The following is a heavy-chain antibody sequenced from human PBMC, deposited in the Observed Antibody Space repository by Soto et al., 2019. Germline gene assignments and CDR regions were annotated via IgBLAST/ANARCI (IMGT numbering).Heavy chain of an antibody. J-gene: IGHJ6*02. D-gene: IGHD2-21*01. CDR1: GGSFSSYA. Sequence: QVQLVQSGAEVKKPGSSVKVSCKASGGSFSSYAISWVRQAPGQGLEWMGGIIPIFETPSYAQKFQGRVTITADESTSTAYMELSSLRSEDTAMYYCARELVGIATNRYGMDVWGQGTTVTVSS. CDR3: ARELVGIATNRYGMDV. V-gene: IGHV1-69*12. CDR2: IIPIFETP.